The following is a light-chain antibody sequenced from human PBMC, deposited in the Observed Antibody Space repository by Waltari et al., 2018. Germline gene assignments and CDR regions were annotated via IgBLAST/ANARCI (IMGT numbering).Light chain of an antibody. V-gene: IGKV1-39*01. CDR3: QQSYSTLLT. Sequence: DIQMTQSPSSLSASVGDRVTITCRASQSISSFLNWYQQKPGKAPELLIYGAYSLQSGVPSRFSGTRSGTDFTLTITSLQPVDFATYYCQQSYSTLLTFGGGTKVEL. J-gene: IGKJ4*01. CDR1: QSISSF. CDR2: GAY.